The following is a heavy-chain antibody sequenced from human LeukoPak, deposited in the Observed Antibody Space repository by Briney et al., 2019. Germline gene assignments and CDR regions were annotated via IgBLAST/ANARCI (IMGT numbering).Heavy chain of an antibody. J-gene: IGHJ4*02. CDR3: AKVPASRWFFDY. Sequence: PGGSQRLSCAASGFTFSSYAMSWVRQAPGRGLEWVSTISASSGNTFYADSVKGRFTISRDSSKNTLYLQMNSLRAEDSAIYYCAKVPASRWFFDYWGQGTLVTVSS. CDR1: GFTFSSYA. V-gene: IGHV3-23*01. CDR2: ISASSGNT. D-gene: IGHD2-15*01.